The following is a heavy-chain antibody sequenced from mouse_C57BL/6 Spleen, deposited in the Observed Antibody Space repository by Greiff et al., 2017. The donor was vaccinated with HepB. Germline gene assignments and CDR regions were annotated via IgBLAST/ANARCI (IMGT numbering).Heavy chain of an antibody. V-gene: IGHV1-18*01. CDR1: GYKFTDYN. J-gene: IGHJ4*01. Sequence: VQLQQSGPELVKPGASVKISCKASGYKFTDYNMDWVKQSHGKSLEWIGDINPNNGGTNYNQKFKGKATITVDKSSSTAYMELRSLTSEDTAVYYCARHLYCAMDYWGQGTTVTVSS. CDR2: INPNNGGT. CDR3: ARHLYCAMDY.